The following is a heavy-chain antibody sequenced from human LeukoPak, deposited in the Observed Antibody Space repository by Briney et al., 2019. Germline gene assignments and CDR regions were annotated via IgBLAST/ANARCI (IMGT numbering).Heavy chain of an antibody. CDR1: GYRFSSYR. Sequence: GXSLKISCKDSGYRFSSYRIAWVRQMPGKGLEYIGIIYPGDSDIRYSPSFQGLVTISADKSISTAYLQWSSLKASDTAMYYCARQEYCSGGSCYTWFDPWGQGTLVTVSS. J-gene: IGHJ5*02. CDR3: ARQEYCSGGSCYTWFDP. CDR2: IYPGDSDI. V-gene: IGHV5-51*01. D-gene: IGHD2-15*01.